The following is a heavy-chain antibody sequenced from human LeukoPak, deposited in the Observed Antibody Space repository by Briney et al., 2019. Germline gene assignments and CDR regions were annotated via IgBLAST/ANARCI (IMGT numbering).Heavy chain of an antibody. Sequence: SETLSLTCTVSGGSISSYYWSWIRQPAGKGLEWIGRIYTSGSTNYNPSLKSRVTTSVDTSKDQFSLKLSSVTAADTAVYYCARWRRYCSSTSCYYYFDYWGQGTLVTVSS. CDR2: IYTSGST. CDR1: GGSISSYY. J-gene: IGHJ4*02. CDR3: ARWRRYCSSTSCYYYFDY. D-gene: IGHD2-2*01. V-gene: IGHV4-4*07.